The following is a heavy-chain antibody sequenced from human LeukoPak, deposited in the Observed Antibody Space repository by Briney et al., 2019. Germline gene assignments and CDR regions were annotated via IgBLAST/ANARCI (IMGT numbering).Heavy chain of an antibody. CDR3: ARDWRGVPGTARYYYFGMDV. Sequence: PSETLSLTCTVSGGSIGSYYWSWIRQSPGKGLEWIGYVYYNGITNYNPSLKSRVTIPVDTSKIQFSLRLTSVTAADTAVYYCARDWRGVPGTARYYYFGMDVWGQGATVTVSS. J-gene: IGHJ6*02. CDR2: VYYNGIT. CDR1: GGSIGSYY. D-gene: IGHD6-13*01. V-gene: IGHV4-59*01.